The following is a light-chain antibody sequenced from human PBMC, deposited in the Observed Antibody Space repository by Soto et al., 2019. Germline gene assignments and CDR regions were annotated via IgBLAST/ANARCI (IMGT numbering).Light chain of an antibody. Sequence: IVMSQSPAAVSVSPPYIATLSCRTSQSVYNNLAWYQQKPGQAPRLLIYGASTRATGIQARFSGSGSGTEFTLTISSLQSEDFAVYFCQQYYNWNPVSFGPGGKVDI. V-gene: IGKV3-15*01. J-gene: IGKJ2*03. CDR2: GAS. CDR1: QSVYNN. CDR3: QQYYNWNPVS.